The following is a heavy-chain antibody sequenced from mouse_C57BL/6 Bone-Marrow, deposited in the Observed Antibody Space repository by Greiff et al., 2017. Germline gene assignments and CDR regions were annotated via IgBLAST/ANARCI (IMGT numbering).Heavy chain of an antibody. V-gene: IGHV2-9*01. CDR1: GFSLTSYG. D-gene: IGHD2-14*01. Sequence: VTLVESGPGLVAPSHSLSITCTVSGFSLTSYGVTWVRQPPGKGLEWLGVIWGGGGTNYNSALMYRLSISKDNSKSQVFLKMSSLQTDDTGMYYGAKHGRGNYAMDYWGQGTSVTVSS. CDR2: IWGGGGT. J-gene: IGHJ4*01. CDR3: AKHGRGNYAMDY.